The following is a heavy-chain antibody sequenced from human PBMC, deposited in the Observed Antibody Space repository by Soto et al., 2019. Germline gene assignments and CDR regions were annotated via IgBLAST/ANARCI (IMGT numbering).Heavy chain of an antibody. CDR3: ARHSDSSGDHFDY. D-gene: IGHD3-22*01. Sequence: QLQLQESGPGLVKPSETLSLTCTVSGGSISSSSYYWGWIRQPPGKGLEWIGSIYYSGSTYYNPSLKSRVTISVDTSKNQFSLKLSSVTAADTAVYYCARHSDSSGDHFDYWGQGTLVTVSS. V-gene: IGHV4-39*01. CDR1: GGSISSSSYY. J-gene: IGHJ4*02. CDR2: IYYSGST.